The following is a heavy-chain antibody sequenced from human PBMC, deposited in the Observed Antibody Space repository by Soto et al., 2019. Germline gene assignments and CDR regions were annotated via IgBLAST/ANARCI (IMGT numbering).Heavy chain of an antibody. CDR3: ARDWLDYYDSSGWAFDI. CDR2: ISYDGSNK. V-gene: IGHV3-30-3*01. D-gene: IGHD3-22*01. J-gene: IGHJ3*02. Sequence: GGPLRLSCAASGFTFSSYAMHWVRQAPGKGLEWVAVISYDGSNKYYADSVKGRFTISRDNSKNTLYLQMNSLRAEDTAVYYCARDWLDYYDSSGWAFDIWGQGTMVTVSS. CDR1: GFTFSSYA.